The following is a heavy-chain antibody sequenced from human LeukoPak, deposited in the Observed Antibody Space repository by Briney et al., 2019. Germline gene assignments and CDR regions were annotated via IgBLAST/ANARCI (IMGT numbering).Heavy chain of an antibody. CDR1: GFTFSSYE. V-gene: IGHV3-48*03. D-gene: IGHD1-26*01. J-gene: IGHJ5*02. CDR3: ARDFSGWDLPNWFDP. Sequence: PGGSLRLSCAASGFTFSSYEMNWVRQAPGKGLEWVSYISSSGSTIYYADSVKGRFTISRDNAKNSLYLQINSLRGEDTAVYYCARDFSGWDLPNWFDPWGQGTLVTVSS. CDR2: ISSSGSTI.